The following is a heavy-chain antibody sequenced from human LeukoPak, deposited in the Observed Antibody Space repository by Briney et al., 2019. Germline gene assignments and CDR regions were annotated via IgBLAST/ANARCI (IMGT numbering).Heavy chain of an antibody. D-gene: IGHD1-1*01. CDR2: VYHSGST. CDR3: ASQLGGTTFH. V-gene: IGHV4-59*01. CDR1: GGSISSYY. J-gene: IGHJ4*02. Sequence: SETLSLTCTVSGGSISSYYWSWIRQPPGEGLEWIGYVYHSGSTNYNSSLKSRVTISLDTSKTQFSLRLSSVTAADTAVYHCASQLGGTTFHWGQGALVTVSS.